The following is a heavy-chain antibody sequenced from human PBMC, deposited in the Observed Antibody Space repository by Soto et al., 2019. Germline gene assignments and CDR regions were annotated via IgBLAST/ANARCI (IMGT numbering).Heavy chain of an antibody. J-gene: IGHJ6*02. CDR1: GFTFSSYA. D-gene: IGHD6-13*01. V-gene: IGHV3-23*01. CDR2: ISGSGDST. CDR3: AKDRDGAAAGPTKFYGMDV. Sequence: VQLLESGGGLVQPGGSLRLSCAASGFTFSSYAMSWVRQGPGKGLEWVSVISGSGDSTYYADSVRGRFTISRDNSKNTLYLQMNSLRAEDTAVYYCAKDRDGAAAGPTKFYGMDVWGQGTTVTVSS.